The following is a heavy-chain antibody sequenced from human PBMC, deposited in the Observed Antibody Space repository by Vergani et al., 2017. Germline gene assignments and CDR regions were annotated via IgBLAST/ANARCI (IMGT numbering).Heavy chain of an antibody. Sequence: QEQLVQSGSELKKPGASVTVSCKASGYSFNNYAIHWVRQAPGQGLEWMGWINPTTGNPTYARAFTGRFVFSLDTSISTAYLQLASLKAEDTAVYFCARGKRGRVAVGATDSWGQGTLLTVSS. CDR2: INPTTGNP. D-gene: IGHD6-19*01. CDR1: GYSFNNYA. V-gene: IGHV7-4-1*01. CDR3: ARGKRGRVAVGATDS. J-gene: IGHJ4*02.